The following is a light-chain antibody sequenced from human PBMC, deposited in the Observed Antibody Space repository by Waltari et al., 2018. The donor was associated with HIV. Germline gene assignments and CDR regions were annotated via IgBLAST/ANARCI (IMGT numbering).Light chain of an antibody. Sequence: QSVLTQPPSVSAAPGQKVSFPCSGGHPNLGHNNASWYQQLPGRPPRLLIYDNEKRPSGIPDRFSASKAGMSATLDITGLQIVDEADYYCGTWDSSLNLYVFGPGTTVAVL. V-gene: IGLV1-51*01. CDR2: DNE. J-gene: IGLJ1*01. CDR3: GTWDSSLNLYV. CDR1: HPNLGHNN.